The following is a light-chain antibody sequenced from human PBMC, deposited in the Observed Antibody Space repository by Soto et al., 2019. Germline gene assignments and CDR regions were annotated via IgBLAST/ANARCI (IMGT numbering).Light chain of an antibody. CDR2: DAS. J-gene: IGKJ1*01. V-gene: IGKV1-5*01. CDR1: QSISRW. CDR3: QHYNGYWT. Sequence: DIQMTQSPSSLSASVGDRVTITCRASQSISRWLAWYQQKAGEAPKLLIYDASILESGVPSRFSGSGSGTEFTLTISSLQPDDSATYYCQHYNGYWTFGQGTKVDIK.